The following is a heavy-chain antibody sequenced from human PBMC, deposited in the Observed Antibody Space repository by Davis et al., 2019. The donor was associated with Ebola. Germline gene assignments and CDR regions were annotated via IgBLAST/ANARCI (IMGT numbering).Heavy chain of an antibody. CDR1: GGSFSGYY. CDR2: INHSGST. CDR3: ARSANYYGSGTYYPFNWFDP. D-gene: IGHD3-10*01. J-gene: IGHJ5*02. V-gene: IGHV4-34*01. Sequence: PSETLSLTCAVYGGSFSGYYWSWIRQPPGKGLEWIGEINHSGSTNYNPSLKSRVTISVDTSNNHFSLHLYSVTAADTAVYYCARSANYYGSGTYYPFNWFDPWGQGTLGTVSS.